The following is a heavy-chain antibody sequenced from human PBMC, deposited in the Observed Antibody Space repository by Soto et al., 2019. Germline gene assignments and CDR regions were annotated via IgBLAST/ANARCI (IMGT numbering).Heavy chain of an antibody. Sequence: PGESLKISCKGSGYSFTSFWIGWVRQMPGKGLQWMGIIYPGDSDTTYSPSFQGQVTISVDKSISTAYLQWSSLKASDTAMYYCARLYYNDRSGSGYFEYWGQGPLLTVSS. V-gene: IGHV5-51*01. CDR3: ARLYYNDRSGSGYFEY. CDR2: IYPGDSDT. D-gene: IGHD3-22*01. CDR1: GYSFTSFW. J-gene: IGHJ4*02.